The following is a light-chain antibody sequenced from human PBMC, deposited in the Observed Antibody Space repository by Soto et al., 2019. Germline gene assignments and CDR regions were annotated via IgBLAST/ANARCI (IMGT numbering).Light chain of an antibody. J-gene: IGKJ5*01. CDR1: QSISSW. CDR2: AAS. V-gene: IGKV1-5*01. CDR3: QQHNSYSIT. Sequence: DIQMTQSPSTLSASVGDRVTITCRASQSISSWLAWYQQKPGKAPKLLIYAASSLQSGVPSRFSGSGSGTEFTLTISSLQPDDFATYYCQQHNSYSITFGQGTRLEIK.